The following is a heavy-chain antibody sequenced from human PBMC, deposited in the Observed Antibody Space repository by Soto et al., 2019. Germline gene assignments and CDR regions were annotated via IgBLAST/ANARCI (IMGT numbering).Heavy chain of an antibody. D-gene: IGHD5-18*01. Sequence: ASVKVSCKASGYTFTSYDINWVRQATGQGLERMGWMNPNSGNTGYAQKFQGRVTMTRNTSISTAYMELSSLRSEDTAVYYCARMIGYSYGYYYFDYWGQGTLVTVSS. CDR2: MNPNSGNT. CDR1: GYTFTSYD. CDR3: ARMIGYSYGYYYFDY. J-gene: IGHJ4*02. V-gene: IGHV1-8*01.